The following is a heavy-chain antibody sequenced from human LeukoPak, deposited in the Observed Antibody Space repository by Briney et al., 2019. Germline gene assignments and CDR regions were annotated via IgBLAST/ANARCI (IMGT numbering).Heavy chain of an antibody. D-gene: IGHD5-12*01. Sequence: PSETLSLTCTVSGGSIISYFWSWIRQPPGKGPEWIGYIFDSGTTNYNTSTDYNPSLKSRVTVSLDTSKNHFSLKLSSVTAADPAVYFCARGGVTTIAQYDYWGQGILVTVSS. CDR1: GGSIISYF. CDR3: ARGGVTTIAQYDY. CDR2: IFDSGTT. V-gene: IGHV4-59*01. J-gene: IGHJ4*02.